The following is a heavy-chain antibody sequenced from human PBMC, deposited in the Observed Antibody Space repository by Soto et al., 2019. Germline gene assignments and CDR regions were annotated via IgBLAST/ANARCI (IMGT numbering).Heavy chain of an antibody. J-gene: IGHJ3*02. CDR2: IYYSGDT. CDR1: GGSMNSYY. CDR3: ARDRNKLWKNDAFDI. D-gene: IGHD3-3*01. Sequence: QVQLHESGPGLVKPSETLSLTCSVSGGSMNSYYWSWIRQSPGKGLEWLGYIYYSGDTKYNPFLQSRISISVDTTKNHFSLRLTSVTAADTAVYYCARDRNKLWKNDAFDIWGQGTMVTVSS. V-gene: IGHV4-59*01.